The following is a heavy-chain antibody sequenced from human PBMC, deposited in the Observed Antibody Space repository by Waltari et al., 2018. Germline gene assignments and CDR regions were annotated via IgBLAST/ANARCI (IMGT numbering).Heavy chain of an antibody. CDR3: ARQFSSGWYSEY. V-gene: IGHV4-34*01. CDR2: INHSGST. J-gene: IGHJ4*02. D-gene: IGHD6-19*01. CDR1: GWSFSGYS. Sequence: QVQLQQWGAGLLKPSETLSPTCAVYGWSFSGYSWRWIRQSPGTGLEWIGEINHSGSTNYNPSLKSRVTISVDTSKNQFSLKVSSVTAADTAVYYCARQFSSGWYSEYWGQGTLVTVSS.